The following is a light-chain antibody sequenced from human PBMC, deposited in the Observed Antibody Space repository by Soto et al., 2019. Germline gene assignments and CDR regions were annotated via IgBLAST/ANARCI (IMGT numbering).Light chain of an antibody. V-gene: IGKV1-39*01. Sequence: GDRVTITCRASQTIHNFLNWYQQTPGKAPKLLIYAASNLRGGVPSRFSGGGSGTDFTLTINSLQPEDFATYYCLQHNSYPWTFGQGTKVEIK. CDR1: QTIHNF. CDR3: LQHNSYPWT. J-gene: IGKJ1*01. CDR2: AAS.